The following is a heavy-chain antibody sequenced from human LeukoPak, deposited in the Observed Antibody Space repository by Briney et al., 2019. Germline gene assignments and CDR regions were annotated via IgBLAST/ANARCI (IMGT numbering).Heavy chain of an antibody. D-gene: IGHD2-2*01. CDR3: ASGGYCSSTSCYPNWFDP. CDR1: GGSITSYH. V-gene: IGHV4-59*01. CDR2: VSYSGST. J-gene: IGHJ5*02. Sequence: RPSETLSLTCTVSGGSITSYHWSWIRQPPGKGLEWIGYVSYSGSTNYNPSLKSRVTISVDTSKNQFSLKLTSVTAADTAVYYCASGGYCSSTSCYPNWFDPWGQGTLATVSS.